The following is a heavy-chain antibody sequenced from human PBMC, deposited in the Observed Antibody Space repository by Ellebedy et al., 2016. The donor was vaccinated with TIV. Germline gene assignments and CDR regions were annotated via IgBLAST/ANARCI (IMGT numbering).Heavy chain of an antibody. D-gene: IGHD3-10*01. CDR1: GFTFADYW. CDR3: TRGGFGHAMDV. V-gene: IGHV3-7*01. Sequence: GESLKISCAASGFTFADYWMTWVRQAPGKGLEWLANIKEDGSAKRYADSVKGRFTISRDNAKNTVYLQMNSLRAEDTAVYYCTRGGFGHAMDVWGQGTTVTVSS. J-gene: IGHJ6*02. CDR2: IKEDGSAK.